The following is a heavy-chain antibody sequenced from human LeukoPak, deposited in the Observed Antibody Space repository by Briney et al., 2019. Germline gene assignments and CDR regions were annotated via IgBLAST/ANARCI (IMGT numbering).Heavy chain of an antibody. CDR2: ISYDGSNK. J-gene: IGHJ1*01. Sequence: GGSLRLSCAASGFTFSSYGMHWVRQAPGKGLEWVAVISYDGSNKYYADSVKGRFTISRDNSKNTLYLQMNSLRAEDTAVYYCAKDGIAVAGTGSPNFQHWGQGTLVTVSS. CDR3: AKDGIAVAGTGSPNFQH. D-gene: IGHD6-19*01. V-gene: IGHV3-30*18. CDR1: GFTFSSYG.